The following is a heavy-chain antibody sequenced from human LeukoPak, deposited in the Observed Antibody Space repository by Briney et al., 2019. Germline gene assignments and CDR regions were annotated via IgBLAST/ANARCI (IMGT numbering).Heavy chain of an antibody. CDR3: ARDPGTDSSGYTWYFDL. Sequence: GGSLILSCAASGFTFSSYSMNWVRQAPGKGLEWVSSISSSSSYIYYADSVKGRFTISRDNAKNSLYLQMNSLRAEDTAVYYCARDPGTDSSGYTWYFDLWGRGTLVTVSS. D-gene: IGHD3-22*01. J-gene: IGHJ2*01. CDR1: GFTFSSYS. CDR2: ISSSSSYI. V-gene: IGHV3-21*01.